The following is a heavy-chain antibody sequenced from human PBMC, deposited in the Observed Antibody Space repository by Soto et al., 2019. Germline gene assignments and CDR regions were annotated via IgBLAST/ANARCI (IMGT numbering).Heavy chain of an antibody. CDR1: GGTFSSYT. CDR3: ARLSGSWQSWFDP. Sequence: SVKVSCKASGGTFSSYTISWVRQAPGQGLEWMGRIIPILGIANYAQKFQGRVTILVDTSKNQFSLKVSSVTAADTAVYYCARLSGSWQSWFDPWGQGTLVTVSS. V-gene: IGHV1-69*02. D-gene: IGHD6-13*01. J-gene: IGHJ5*02. CDR2: IIPILGIA.